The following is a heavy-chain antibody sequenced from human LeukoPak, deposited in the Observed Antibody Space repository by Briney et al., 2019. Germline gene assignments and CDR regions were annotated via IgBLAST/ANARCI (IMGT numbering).Heavy chain of an antibody. J-gene: IGHJ4*02. D-gene: IGHD2-21*01. CDR1: GGSISSSSYY. CDR3: ATRERVFLVYFDY. CDR2: IYYSGST. Sequence: SETLSLTCTVSGGSISSSSYYWGWIRQPPGKGLEWIGSIYYSGSTYYNPSLKSRVTISVDTSKNQFSLKLSSVTAADTAVYYCATRERVFLVYFDYWGQGTLDTVSS. V-gene: IGHV4-39*01.